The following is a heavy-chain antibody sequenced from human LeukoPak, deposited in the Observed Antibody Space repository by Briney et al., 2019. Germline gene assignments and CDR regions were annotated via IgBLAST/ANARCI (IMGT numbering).Heavy chain of an antibody. CDR3: ARDWGATVMGY. J-gene: IGHJ4*02. CDR1: GYTFTGYY. V-gene: IGHV1-2*02. D-gene: IGHD4-17*01. Sequence: ASVKVSCKASGYTFTGYYIHWVRQAPGQGLEWMGWINPNSGGTKYAQKFQGRVTMTRDTSISTANIDLSSLRSDDTAVYYCARDWGATVMGYWGQGTLVTVSS. CDR2: INPNSGGT.